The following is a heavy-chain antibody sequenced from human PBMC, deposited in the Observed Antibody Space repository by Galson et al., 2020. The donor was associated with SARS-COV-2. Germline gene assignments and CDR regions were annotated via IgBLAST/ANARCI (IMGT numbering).Heavy chain of an antibody. D-gene: IGHD2-21*02. CDR2: IYPGDSDT. CDR3: ARGRVVVTDRAFDI. J-gene: IGHJ3*02. CDR1: GYSFTSYW. V-gene: IGHV5-51*01. Sequence: GESLKISCKASGYSFTSYWIGWVRQMPGKGLEWMGLIYPGDSDTRYSPSLQDRVTISADKSISTTYLQWSSLKASDTAMYYCARGRVVVTDRAFDIWGQGTVVTVSS.